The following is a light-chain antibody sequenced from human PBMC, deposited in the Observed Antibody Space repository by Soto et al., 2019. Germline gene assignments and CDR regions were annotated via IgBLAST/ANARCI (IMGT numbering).Light chain of an antibody. CDR2: EVS. CDR1: SSDVGGYNF. CDR3: SSYAGGNNLV. Sequence: QSALTQPPSASGSPGQSVTVSCTGTSSDVGGYNFVSWYQQHPGKAPKLMIYEVSQRPSGVPDRFSGSKSGNTASLTVSGLQAEDEGDYYCSSYAGGNNLVVGGWTKLTVL. J-gene: IGLJ2*01. V-gene: IGLV2-8*01.